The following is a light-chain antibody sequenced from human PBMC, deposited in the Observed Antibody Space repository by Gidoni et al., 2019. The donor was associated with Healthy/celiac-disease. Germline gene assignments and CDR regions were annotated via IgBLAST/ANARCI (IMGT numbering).Light chain of an antibody. CDR3: QQYGSSPSWT. Sequence: EIVLTQSPGTLSLSPGERATLSCRASQSVSSSYLAWYQQKPGQAPRLLIYGASSRATGIPDRFSGSGSGTDFTLTISRLEPEDFAVYYCQQYGSSPSWTFXXXTKVEIK. J-gene: IGKJ1*01. V-gene: IGKV3-20*01. CDR1: QSVSSSY. CDR2: GAS.